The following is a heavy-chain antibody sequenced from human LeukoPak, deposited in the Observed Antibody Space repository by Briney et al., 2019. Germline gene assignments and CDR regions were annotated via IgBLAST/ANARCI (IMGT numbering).Heavy chain of an antibody. D-gene: IGHD1-26*01. Sequence: SETLSLTCAGYSASHSGYYWSWHRQPPGKGLKWIVDIYQSGSTNYHPSLKSRVTISVNSSKKHFSLKLSSVTAEATAFYYGGKSGLGLLYFDYWGQGTLGTVSS. J-gene: IGHJ4*02. CDR3: GKSGLGLLYFDY. CDR1: SASHSGYY. CDR2: IYQSGST. V-gene: IGHV4-34*01.